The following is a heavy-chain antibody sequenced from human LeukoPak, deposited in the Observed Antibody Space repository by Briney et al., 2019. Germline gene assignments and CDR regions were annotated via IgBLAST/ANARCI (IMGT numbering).Heavy chain of an antibody. CDR1: GFTFSSYG. J-gene: IGHJ4*02. D-gene: IGHD4-17*01. V-gene: IGHV3-30*18. CDR3: AKDHDYGEGYYFDY. Sequence: GGSLRLSCAASGFTFSSYGMHWVRQAPGKGLEWVAVILHDGSNKYYADSVKGRFTISRDNSKNTLYLQMNSLRAEDTAVYYCAKDHDYGEGYYFDYWGQGTLVTVSS. CDR2: ILHDGSNK.